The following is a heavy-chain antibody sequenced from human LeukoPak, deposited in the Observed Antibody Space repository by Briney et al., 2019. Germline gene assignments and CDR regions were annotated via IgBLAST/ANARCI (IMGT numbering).Heavy chain of an antibody. D-gene: IGHD6-13*01. CDR3: AKDPRRYSRTGGYFDY. V-gene: IGHV3-23*01. J-gene: IGHJ4*02. CDR1: GFTFSSYA. CDR2: INVSGGST. Sequence: PGGSLRLSCAASGFTFSSYAMSWVRQAPGKGLEWVSSINVSGGSTYYADSVKGRFTISRDNSKNTLYLQMNSLRAEDTAVYYCAKDPRRYSRTGGYFDYWGQGTLVTVSS.